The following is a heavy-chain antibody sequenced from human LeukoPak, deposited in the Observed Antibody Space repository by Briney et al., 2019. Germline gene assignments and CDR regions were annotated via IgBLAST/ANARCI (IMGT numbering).Heavy chain of an antibody. CDR2: ISGDGSTT. CDR3: ARANYYDISGYDY. CDR1: GFTFSSYW. Sequence: PGGSLRLSCAASGFTFSSYWMHWVRQAPGSGLVWVSRISGDGSTTTYADSVKGRFTISRDNAKNSLYLQMNSLRAEDTAVYYCARANYYDISGYDYWGQGTLVTVSS. D-gene: IGHD3-22*01. J-gene: IGHJ4*02. V-gene: IGHV3-74*01.